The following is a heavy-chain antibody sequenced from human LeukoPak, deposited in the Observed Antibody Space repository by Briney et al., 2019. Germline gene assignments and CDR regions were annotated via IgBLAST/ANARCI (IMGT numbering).Heavy chain of an antibody. CDR2: IYYSGST. D-gene: IGHD3-9*01. V-gene: IGHV4-59*01. CDR1: GGSISSYY. J-gene: IGHJ3*02. Sequence: SETLSLTCTVSGGSISSYYWSWIRQPPGKGLEWIGYIYYSGSTNYNPFLKSRVTISVDTSKNQFSLKLSSVTAADTAVYYCARGYDILTGPDAFDIWGQGTMVTVSS. CDR3: ARGYDILTGPDAFDI.